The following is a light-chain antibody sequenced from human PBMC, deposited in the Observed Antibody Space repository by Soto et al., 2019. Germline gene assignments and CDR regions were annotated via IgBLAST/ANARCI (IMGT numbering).Light chain of an antibody. CDR2: DVS. CDR1: SSDVGGYNY. Sequence: QSALTQPASVSGSPGQSITISCTGTSSDVGGYNYVSWYQPHPGKAPKLMIYDVSNRPSGVSNRFSGSKSGNTASLTISGLQAEDEADYYCSSYTCSSTCVFGTGTKLTVL. V-gene: IGLV2-14*01. J-gene: IGLJ1*01. CDR3: SSYTCSSTCV.